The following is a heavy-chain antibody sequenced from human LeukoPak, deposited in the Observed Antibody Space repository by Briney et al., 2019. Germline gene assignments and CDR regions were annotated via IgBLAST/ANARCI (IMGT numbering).Heavy chain of an antibody. J-gene: IGHJ6*02. CDR2: ISSSSSYI. V-gene: IGHV3-21*01. CDR1: GFTFSSYS. Sequence: PGGSLRLSCAASGFTFSSYSMNWVRQAPGKGLEWVSSISSSSSYIYYADSVKGRFTISRDNAKNSLCLQMNSLRAEDTAVYYCARAGLVPAYGMDVWGQGTTATVSS. CDR3: ARAGLVPAYGMDV. D-gene: IGHD2-2*01.